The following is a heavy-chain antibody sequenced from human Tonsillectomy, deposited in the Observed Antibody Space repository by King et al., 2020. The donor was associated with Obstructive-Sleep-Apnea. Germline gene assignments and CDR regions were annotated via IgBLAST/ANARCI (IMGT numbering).Heavy chain of an antibody. D-gene: IGHD3-9*01. V-gene: IGHV3-30-3*01. Sequence: VQLVESGGGVVQPGRSLRLSCAASGFTFSSYAMHWVRQAPCKGLEWVAVISYDGSNKYYADSVKGRFTISRDNSKNTLYLQMNSLRAEDTAVYYCARGSRYFDWLKDYWGRGTLVTVSS. CDR2: ISYDGSNK. CDR1: GFTFSSYA. CDR3: ARGSRYFDWLKDY. J-gene: IGHJ4*02.